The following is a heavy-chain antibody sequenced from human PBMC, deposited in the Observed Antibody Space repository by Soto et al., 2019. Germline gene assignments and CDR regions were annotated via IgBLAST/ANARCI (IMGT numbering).Heavy chain of an antibody. CDR3: ARARLDTPALDY. J-gene: IGHJ4*02. Sequence: GGSLRLSCAASGFTFSTYSMKWVRQAPGKGLEWVAHISGTGTTIRYADSVKGRFTISRDNSRNTLYLQMNSLRAEDTAVYYCARARLDTPALDYWGQGTLVTVSS. CDR1: GFTFSTYS. D-gene: IGHD2-2*01. CDR2: ISGTGTTI. V-gene: IGHV3-48*01.